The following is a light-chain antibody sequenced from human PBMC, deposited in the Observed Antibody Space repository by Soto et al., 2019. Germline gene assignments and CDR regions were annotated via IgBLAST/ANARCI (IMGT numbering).Light chain of an antibody. CDR2: GAT. Sequence: DIQMTQSPSSLSASVGDRVTIICRASPTISNYLNWYQQKPGKAPKVLIYGATRLQSGVPSRFSGSGAGTDFTLPISSLQPEDFATYYCQQSYSSPLTLCRGTKVDIK. CDR3: QQSYSSPLT. J-gene: IGKJ3*01. V-gene: IGKV1-39*01. CDR1: PTISNY.